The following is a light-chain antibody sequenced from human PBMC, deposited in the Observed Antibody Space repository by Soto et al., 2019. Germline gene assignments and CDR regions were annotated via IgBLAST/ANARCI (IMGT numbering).Light chain of an antibody. Sequence: QSALTQPASVSGSPGQSITISCTGTSSDVGAYNSVSWYQQHPGKAPKLMIYDVSNRPSGVSNRFSGSKSGNTASLAISGLQAEDEAGYYCSSYTSSTTLVFGGGTKLTVL. V-gene: IGLV2-14*01. CDR1: SSDVGAYNS. J-gene: IGLJ2*01. CDR3: SSYTSSTTLV. CDR2: DVS.